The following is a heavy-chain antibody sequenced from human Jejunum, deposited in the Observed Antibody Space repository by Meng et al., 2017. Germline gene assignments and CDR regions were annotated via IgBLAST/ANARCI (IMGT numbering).Heavy chain of an antibody. CDR1: GLTFTGHH. CDR3: ARVPYNYDNGGYYYR. V-gene: IGHV1-2*06. J-gene: IGHJ4*02. CDR2: INSNSGGK. Sequence: QVQVDQSGPEVKKPGASVKVSCKSPGLTFTGHHMHWVRQVPGQRFEWMGRINSNSGGKNYEQKFKGRFTMTSDYMVLSRLTSDDTAVYYCARVPYNYDNGGYYYRWGQGTLVTVSS. D-gene: IGHD3-22*01.